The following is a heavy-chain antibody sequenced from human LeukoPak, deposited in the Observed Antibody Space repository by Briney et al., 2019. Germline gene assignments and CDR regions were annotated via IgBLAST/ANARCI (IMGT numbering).Heavy chain of an antibody. D-gene: IGHD3-22*01. J-gene: IGHJ4*02. Sequence: PGRSLRLSCAASGFTFSSYAMHWVRQAPGKGLEWVAIISYDGSNKYYADSVKGRFTISRDNSKNTLYLQMNSLRAEDTAVYYCARADTWDTYYYDSSGYYPDYWGQGTLVTVSS. CDR3: ARADTWDTYYYDSSGYYPDY. CDR2: ISYDGSNK. CDR1: GFTFSSYA. V-gene: IGHV3-30-3*01.